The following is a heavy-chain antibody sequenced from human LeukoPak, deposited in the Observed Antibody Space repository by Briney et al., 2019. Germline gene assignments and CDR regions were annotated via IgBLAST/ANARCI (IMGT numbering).Heavy chain of an antibody. CDR2: IKSERNGGGTT. V-gene: IGHV3-15*01. CDR1: GITFTDAW. J-gene: IGHJ3*02. Sequence: GGSLRLTCEASGITFTDAWMSWVRQAPGKGLEWVGRIKSERNGGGTTDYAAPVKGRFTISRDNSKNTLYLQMNSLRAEDTAVYYCARDLWAFDIWGQGTMVTVSS. CDR3: ARDLWAFDI. D-gene: IGHD3-3*01.